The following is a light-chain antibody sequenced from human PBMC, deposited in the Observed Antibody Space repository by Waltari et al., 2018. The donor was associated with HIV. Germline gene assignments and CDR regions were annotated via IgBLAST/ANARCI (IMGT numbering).Light chain of an antibody. CDR2: KNI. J-gene: IGLJ1*01. V-gene: IGLV1-47*01. CDR1: SSNIRSDN. Sequence: QSVLTQPPSASGTHGQRVTISCSRSSSNIRSDNVYWYQHLPGTAPKLLIYKNIQRPSGVPDRFSGSKSGASAYLAISGLRSEDEADYYCTGWDASLSEYVFGPGTRVTV. CDR3: TGWDASLSEYV.